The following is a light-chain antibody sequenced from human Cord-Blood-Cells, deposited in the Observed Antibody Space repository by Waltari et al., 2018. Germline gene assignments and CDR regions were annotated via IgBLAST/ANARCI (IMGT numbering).Light chain of an antibody. V-gene: IGKV3-11*01. CDR1: QSVSSY. CDR3: QQRSNWPLT. Sequence: EIVLTHSPPTLSLSPGERATLSCRASQSVSSYLAWYQQKPGQAPRLLIYDASNRATGIPARFSGSGSGTDFTLTISSLEPEDFAVYYCQQRSNWPLTFGGGTKVEIK. CDR2: DAS. J-gene: IGKJ4*01.